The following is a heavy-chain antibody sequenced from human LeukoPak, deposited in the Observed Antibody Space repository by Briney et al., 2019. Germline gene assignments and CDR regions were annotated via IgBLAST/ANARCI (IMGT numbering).Heavy chain of an antibody. CDR2: VTGSGGTT. Sequence: PGGSLRLSCVASGFTFSSSAMTWVRQAPGKGLEWVATVTGSGGTTFYADSLKGRFTISRDNSKNTVYLQMNSLRVEDTAIYYCAKDYYGSGSSYADAFDIWGQGTMVTVSS. V-gene: IGHV3-23*01. CDR3: AKDYYGSGSSYADAFDI. J-gene: IGHJ3*02. D-gene: IGHD3-10*01. CDR1: GFTFSSSA.